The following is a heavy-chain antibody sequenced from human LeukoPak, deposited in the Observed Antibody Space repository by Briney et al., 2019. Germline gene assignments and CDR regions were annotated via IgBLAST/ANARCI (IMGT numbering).Heavy chain of an antibody. CDR3: TRRLDD. J-gene: IGHJ4*02. CDR1: GFSFNSYW. V-gene: IGHV3-7*01. D-gene: IGHD1-1*01. CDR2: IKHDESEK. Sequence: GGSLRLSCAASGFSFNSYWMGWVRQAPGKGLEWVANIKHDESEKNYLDSAKGPFTISTDNAQNSLYLQMNGLRADNTPVYYCTRRLDDWGQGIMVTVSS.